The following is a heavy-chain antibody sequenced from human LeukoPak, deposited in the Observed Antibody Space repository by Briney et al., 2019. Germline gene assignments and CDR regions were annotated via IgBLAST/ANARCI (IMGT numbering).Heavy chain of an antibody. V-gene: IGHV3-30*04. J-gene: IGHJ3*02. CDR2: ISYDGSNK. CDR1: GFTFSSYA. D-gene: IGHD5-18*01. Sequence: GGSLRLSCAASGFTFSSYAMHWVRQAPGKGLEWVAVISYDGSNKYYADSVKGRFTISRDNSKNTLYLQMNSLRAEDTAVYYCARAYDTAMVKLCAFDIWGQGTMVTVSS. CDR3: ARAYDTAMVKLCAFDI.